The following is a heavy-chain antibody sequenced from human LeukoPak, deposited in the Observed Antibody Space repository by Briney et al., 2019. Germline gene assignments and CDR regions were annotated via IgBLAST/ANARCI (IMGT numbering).Heavy chain of an antibody. CDR3: ARRGSGWFLAFDI. Sequence: GGSLRLSCAASGFTFSSYSMNWVRQAPGKGLEWVSSISSSSSYIYYADSVKGRFTISRDNAKNSLYLQMNSLRAEDTAVYYCARRGSGWFLAFDIWGQGTMVTVSS. J-gene: IGHJ3*02. CDR1: GFTFSSYS. V-gene: IGHV3-21*01. D-gene: IGHD6-19*01. CDR2: ISSSSSYI.